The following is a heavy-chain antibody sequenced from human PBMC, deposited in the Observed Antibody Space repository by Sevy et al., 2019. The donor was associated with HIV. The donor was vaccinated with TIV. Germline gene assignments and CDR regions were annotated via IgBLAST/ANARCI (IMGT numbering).Heavy chain of an antibody. Sequence: ASVKVSCKASGGTFSSYAISWVRQAPGQGLEWMGGIIPIFGTANYAQKFQGRVTITADESTSTGYMELSSLRSEDTAVYYCARGQTGTGEAFDIWGQGTMVTVSS. CDR2: IIPIFGTA. D-gene: IGHD1-7*01. CDR3: ARGQTGTGEAFDI. J-gene: IGHJ3*02. V-gene: IGHV1-69*13. CDR1: GGTFSSYA.